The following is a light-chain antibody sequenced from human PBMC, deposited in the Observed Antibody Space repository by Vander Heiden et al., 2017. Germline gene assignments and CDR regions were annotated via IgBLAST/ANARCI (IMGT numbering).Light chain of an antibody. CDR1: SSDVGGYND. CDR2: DVS. CDR3: TSYTTKGTVL. Sequence: HSALTPPAAVSASPGQSITISCTGTSSDVGGYNDVSWYQHYPGKAPQVIIYDVSSRPSGVSGRFSGSKSGNTASLTISGLQAEDEADYYCTSYTTKGTVLFGGGTRLTVL. J-gene: IGLJ3*02. V-gene: IGLV2-14*03.